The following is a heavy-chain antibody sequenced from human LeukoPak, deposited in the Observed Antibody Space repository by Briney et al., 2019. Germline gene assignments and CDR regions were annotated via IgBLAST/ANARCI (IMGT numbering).Heavy chain of an antibody. J-gene: IGHJ4*02. CDR1: GGSISSYY. Sequence: SETLSLTCTVSGGSISSYYWSWIRQPPGKGLEWVGYIYYSGSTNYNPSLKSRVTISVDTSKNQFSLKLSSVTAADTAVYYCARGITPRTFDYWGQGTLVTVSS. D-gene: IGHD1-14*01. V-gene: IGHV4-59*01. CDR3: ARGITPRTFDY. CDR2: IYYSGST.